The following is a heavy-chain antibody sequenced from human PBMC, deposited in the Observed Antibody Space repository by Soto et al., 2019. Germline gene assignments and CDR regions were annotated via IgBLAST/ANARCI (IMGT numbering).Heavy chain of an antibody. CDR2: VSGSGTT. D-gene: IGHD6-13*01. V-gene: IGHV3-48*03. J-gene: IGHJ4*02. Sequence: PWWSLRLSCLASVYTFNSHEMNWIRQTPGKRLEWISSVSGSGTTKYADSVKGRFTISRDNAHKSIYLQMNSLRVEDTGVYYCARGGIHWGQGALVTVSS. CDR1: VYTFNSHE. CDR3: ARGGIH.